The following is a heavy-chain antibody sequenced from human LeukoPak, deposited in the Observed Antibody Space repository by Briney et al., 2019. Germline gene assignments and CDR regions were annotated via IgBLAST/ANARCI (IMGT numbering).Heavy chain of an antibody. Sequence: GGTLRLSCAASGFTFSSYWMSWVRQAPGKGLEWVANIKQDGSEKYYVDSVKGRFTISRDNAKNTLYLQMNSLRAEDTAVYYCASYCSGGSCYWGMHDAFDIWGQGTMVTVSS. CDR3: ASYCSGGSCYWGMHDAFDI. D-gene: IGHD2-15*01. V-gene: IGHV3-7*01. J-gene: IGHJ3*02. CDR1: GFTFSSYW. CDR2: IKQDGSEK.